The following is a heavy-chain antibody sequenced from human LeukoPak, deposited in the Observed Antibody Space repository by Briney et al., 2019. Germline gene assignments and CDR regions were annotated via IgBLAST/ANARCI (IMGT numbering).Heavy chain of an antibody. Sequence: GGSLRLSCAASGFIFSAYAMSWVRQAPGQGLEWVSVIGTGGETHYADSVRGRFTLSRNNFKNTLYLQMNSLRAEDTAVYYCAKRVTVTTKYFDSWGQGTLVTVSS. D-gene: IGHD4-17*01. CDR2: IGTGGET. CDR3: AKRVTVTTKYFDS. CDR1: GFIFSAYA. J-gene: IGHJ4*02. V-gene: IGHV3-23*01.